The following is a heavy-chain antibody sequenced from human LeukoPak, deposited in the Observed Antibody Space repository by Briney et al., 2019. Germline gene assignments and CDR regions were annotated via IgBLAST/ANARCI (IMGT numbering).Heavy chain of an antibody. CDR1: GFTFDDHG. D-gene: IGHD5-18*01. CDR3: TRASGYSSGSIDY. CDR2: ISWNSGSI. J-gene: IGHJ4*02. V-gene: IGHV3-9*03. Sequence: PGGSLRLSCAASGFTFDDHGMHWVRQAPGKGLEWVSGISWNSGSIGYADSVQGRFTISRDNAKSTLYLQMNSLRAKDMALYYCTRASGYSSGSIDYWGQGTLVTVSS.